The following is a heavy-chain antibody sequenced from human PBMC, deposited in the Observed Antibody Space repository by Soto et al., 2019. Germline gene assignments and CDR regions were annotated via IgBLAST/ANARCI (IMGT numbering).Heavy chain of an antibody. V-gene: IGHV1-69*02. Sequence: QVQLVQSGSEVKKPGSSVKVSCKASGGTFSIYTISWVRQAPGQGLEWMGRVIPIFDVTSYAQRFQGRVTITADNSTTTANMELSSLRSEDTAVYYCARDRDNSNWPNFDYWGQGTLVTVSS. CDR2: VIPIFDVT. D-gene: IGHD6-13*01. CDR1: GGTFSIYT. J-gene: IGHJ4*02. CDR3: ARDRDNSNWPNFDY.